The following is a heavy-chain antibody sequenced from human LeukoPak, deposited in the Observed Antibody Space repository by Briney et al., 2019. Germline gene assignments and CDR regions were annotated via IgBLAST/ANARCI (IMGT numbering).Heavy chain of an antibody. Sequence: PSETLSLTCAVYGGSFSGYYWSWIRQPPGKGLEWIGEINHSGSTNYNPSLKSRVTISVDTSKNQFSLKLSSVTAADTAVYYCARGSDGTHAPVYWHAFDIWGQGTMVTVSS. CDR2: INHSGST. CDR1: GGSFSGYY. J-gene: IGHJ3*02. D-gene: IGHD2-8*02. CDR3: ARGSDGTHAPVYWHAFDI. V-gene: IGHV4-34*01.